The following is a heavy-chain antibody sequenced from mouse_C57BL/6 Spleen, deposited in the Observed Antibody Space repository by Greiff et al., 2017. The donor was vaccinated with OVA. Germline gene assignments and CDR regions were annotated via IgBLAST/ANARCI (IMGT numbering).Heavy chain of an antibody. CDR1: GFTFSSYA. Sequence: EVMLVESGGGLVKPGGSLKLSCAASGFTFSSYAMSWVRQTPEKRLEWVATISDGGSYTYYPDNVKGRFTISRDNAKNNLYLQMSHLKSEDTAMYYCARENWDEGYAMDYWGQGTSVTVSS. CDR2: ISDGGSYT. J-gene: IGHJ4*01. V-gene: IGHV5-4*01. CDR3: ARENWDEGYAMDY. D-gene: IGHD4-1*01.